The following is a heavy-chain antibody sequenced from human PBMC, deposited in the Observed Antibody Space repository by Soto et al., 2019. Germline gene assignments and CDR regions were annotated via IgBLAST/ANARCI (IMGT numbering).Heavy chain of an antibody. V-gene: IGHV4-59*01. Sequence: SETLSLTCTVSGGSISSYYWSWIRQPPGKGLEWIGYIYYSGSTNYNPSLKSRVTISVDTSKNQFSLKLSSVTAADTAVYYCASFGEDDDSNVFDYWGQGTLVTVSS. CDR1: GGSISSYY. CDR3: ASFGEDDDSNVFDY. CDR2: IYYSGST. D-gene: IGHD4-4*01. J-gene: IGHJ4*02.